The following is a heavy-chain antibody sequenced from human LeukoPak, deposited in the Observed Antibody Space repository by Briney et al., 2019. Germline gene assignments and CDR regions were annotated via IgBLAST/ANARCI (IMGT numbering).Heavy chain of an antibody. D-gene: IGHD5-24*01. CDR2: IYDSGST. CDR3: ARMGVEMAPSIKIDY. CDR1: GGSIRSYY. Sequence: SETLSLTCTVSGGSIRSYYWSWIRQPPGKGLEWIGYIYDSGSTNYNPSLKSRVTISVDTSKNQFSLKLSSVTAADTAVYYCARMGVEMAPSIKIDYWGQGTLVTVSS. V-gene: IGHV4-59*12. J-gene: IGHJ4*02.